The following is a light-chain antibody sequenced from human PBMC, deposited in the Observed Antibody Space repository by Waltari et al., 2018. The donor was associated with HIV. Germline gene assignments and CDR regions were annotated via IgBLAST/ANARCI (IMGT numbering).Light chain of an antibody. CDR1: SSNIGSNP. V-gene: IGLV1-44*01. CDR3: AAWDDSLHGYV. Sequence: QSVLTQPPSASGTPGQRVTISCSGSSSNIGSNPINWYRQLPGTAPKLLIYSNKQGPSAVPVRFSGAKSGTSASLAISGLQSEDEADYYCAAWDDSLHGYVFGTGTKVTVV. J-gene: IGLJ1*01. CDR2: SNK.